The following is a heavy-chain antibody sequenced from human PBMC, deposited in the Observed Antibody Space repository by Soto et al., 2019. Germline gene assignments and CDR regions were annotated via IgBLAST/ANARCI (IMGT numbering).Heavy chain of an antibody. D-gene: IGHD3-10*01. V-gene: IGHV1-18*01. CDR3: ARDPEVTMVRGAPLDY. CDR1: GYTFTSYG. J-gene: IGHJ4*02. Sequence: ASVKVSCKASGYTFTSYGISWVRQAPGQGLEWMGWISAYNGNTNYAQKLQGRVTMTTDTSTSTAYMELRSLRSDDTAVYYCARDPEVTMVRGAPLDYWGQGTLVTVSS. CDR2: ISAYNGNT.